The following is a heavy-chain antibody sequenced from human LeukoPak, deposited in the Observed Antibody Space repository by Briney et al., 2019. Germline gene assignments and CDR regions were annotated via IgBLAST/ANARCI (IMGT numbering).Heavy chain of an antibody. D-gene: IGHD5-18*01. Sequence: SETLSLTCTVSGGSISSYYWSWIRQPPGKGLEWIGYIYYSGSTNYNPSLKSRVTISVDTSKNQFSLKLSSVTAADTAVYYCARGGGYSYGINGWGQGTLVTVSS. CDR2: IYYSGST. CDR3: ARGGGYSYGING. V-gene: IGHV4-59*01. J-gene: IGHJ4*02. CDR1: GGSISSYY.